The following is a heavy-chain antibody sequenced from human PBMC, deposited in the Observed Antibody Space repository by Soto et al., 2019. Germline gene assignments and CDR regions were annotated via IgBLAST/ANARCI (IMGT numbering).Heavy chain of an antibody. V-gene: IGHV4-39*01. Sequence: SETLSLTCTVSGGSISSSSYYWGWIRQPPGKGLEWIGSIYYSGSTYYNQSLKSRVTISVDTSKNQFSLKLSSVTAADSVVFFCARQKFDEESHLRYFDWSLLPTLNYFDYWGQGTLVTVSS. CDR1: GGSISSSSYY. CDR3: ARQKFDEESHLRYFDWSLLPTLNYFDY. J-gene: IGHJ4*02. D-gene: IGHD3-9*01. CDR2: IYYSGST.